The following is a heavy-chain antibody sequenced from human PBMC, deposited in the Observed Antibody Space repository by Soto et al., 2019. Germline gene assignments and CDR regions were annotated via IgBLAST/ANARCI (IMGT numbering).Heavy chain of an antibody. D-gene: IGHD3-3*01. CDR1: GYNFAGYW. CDR2: IYPSDSDT. V-gene: IGHV5-51*01. J-gene: IGHJ4*02. Sequence: GESLKISCKGSGYNFAGYWIAWVRQMPGKGLELMGIIYPSDSDTRYRPSFQGQVTISADKSISSAYLQWSSLRASNTAMYYCARGGVSTRTFDYWGQGNPVTVSS. CDR3: ARGGVSTRTFDY.